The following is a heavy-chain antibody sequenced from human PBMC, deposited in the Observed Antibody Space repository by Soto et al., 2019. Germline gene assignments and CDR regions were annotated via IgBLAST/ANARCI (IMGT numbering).Heavy chain of an antibody. D-gene: IGHD3-10*01. V-gene: IGHV1-8*01. CDR3: ARGGSGEGGNWFDP. CDR2: MNPNSGNT. J-gene: IGHJ5*02. Sequence: GASVRVSCKASGYTFTSYDINWVRQATGQGLEWMGWMNPNSGNTAYAQKFQGRVTMTRNTSISTAYMELSSLRSEDTAVYYCARGGSGEGGNWFDPWGQGTLVTVS. CDR1: GYTFTSYD.